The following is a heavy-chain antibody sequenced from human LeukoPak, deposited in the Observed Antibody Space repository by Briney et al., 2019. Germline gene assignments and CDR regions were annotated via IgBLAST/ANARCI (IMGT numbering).Heavy chain of an antibody. CDR3: ARLNGRKVGDKAVLEPAAHFNY. CDR2: INHSGST. Sequence: PSETLSLTCAVYGGSFSGYYWSWIRQPPGKGLEWIGEINHSGSTNYNPSLKSRVTISVDTPKNQFSLKLSSVTAADTAVYYCARLNGRKVGDKAVLEPAAHFNYWGQGTLVTVSS. J-gene: IGHJ4*02. CDR1: GGSFSGYY. D-gene: IGHD6-25*01. V-gene: IGHV4-34*01.